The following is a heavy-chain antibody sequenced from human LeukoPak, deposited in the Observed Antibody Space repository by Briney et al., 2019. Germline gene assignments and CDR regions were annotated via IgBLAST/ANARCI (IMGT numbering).Heavy chain of an antibody. CDR3: ARENSSGWYYFDY. J-gene: IGHJ4*02. CDR2: IYYSGST. Sequence: SETLSLTCTVSGGSISPYYWSWIRQPPGKGLEWIGHIYYSGSTNYNPSLESRVTISLDTSKNQVSLNVSSVTAADTAVYYCARENSSGWYYFDYWGQGTLVAVSS. V-gene: IGHV4-59*01. D-gene: IGHD6-19*01. CDR1: GGSISPYY.